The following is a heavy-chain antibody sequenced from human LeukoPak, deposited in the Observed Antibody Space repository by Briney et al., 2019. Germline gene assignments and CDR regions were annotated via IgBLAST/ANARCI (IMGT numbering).Heavy chain of an antibody. J-gene: IGHJ4*02. CDR2: INHSGST. Sequence: PSETLSLTCAVYGGSFSGYYWSWIRQPPGKGLEWIGEINHSGSTNYNPSLKSRVTISVDTSKNHFSLKLSSVTAADTAVYYCARGEEVGATSGYFDYWGQGTLVTVSS. CDR1: GGSFSGYY. CDR3: ARGEEVGATSGYFDY. D-gene: IGHD1-26*01. V-gene: IGHV4-34*01.